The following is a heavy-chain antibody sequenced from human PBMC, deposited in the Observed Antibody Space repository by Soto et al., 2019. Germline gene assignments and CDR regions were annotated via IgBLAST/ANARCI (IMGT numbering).Heavy chain of an antibody. J-gene: IGHJ4*02. CDR2: ISPKSGGT. CDR1: WYTFIDYY. CDR3: ARPPGYISDWYYFDL. V-gene: IGHV1-2*02. Sequence: ASVQVSCQGSWYTFIDYYMHWVRQAPGQGFEWMGRISPKSGGTNYAQKFQGRVTMTWDTSRNTAYMELSSLMSEDTAVYYCARPPGYISDWYYFDLWGQGTLVTVSS. D-gene: IGHD6-19*01.